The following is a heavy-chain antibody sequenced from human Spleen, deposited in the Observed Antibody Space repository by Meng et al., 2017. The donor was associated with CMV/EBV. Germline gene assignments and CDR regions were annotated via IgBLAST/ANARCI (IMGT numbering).Heavy chain of an antibody. CDR2: ISYHGSNN. J-gene: IGHJ4*01. V-gene: IGHV3-30*04. Sequence: GGSLRLSCAASGFTFGNYAMNWVRQAPGKGLEWVAIISYHGSNNWYADSVRGRFTIYRDNSKNTLYLQMRSLRREDTAVYYCARAPSLDIAVVPGPYYFDYWGQGTLVTVSS. D-gene: IGHD2-2*01. CDR3: ARAPSLDIAVVPGPYYFDY. CDR1: GFTFGNYA.